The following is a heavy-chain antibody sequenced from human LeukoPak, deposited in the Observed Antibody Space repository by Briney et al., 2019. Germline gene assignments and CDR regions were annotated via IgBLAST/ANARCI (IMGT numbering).Heavy chain of an antibody. CDR1: GFPLRSSD. CDR3: AKTGSQAYYYYGMDV. J-gene: IGHJ6*02. Sequence: GGSLRLSCEVSGFPLRSSDMHWVRQAPGKGLKWVAVIWHDGSIERYADSVKGRFTVSRDNTGTTLYLQMNSLRAEDTAVYYCAKTGSQAYYYYGMDVWGQGTTVTVSS. CDR2: IWHDGSIE. V-gene: IGHV3-33*06.